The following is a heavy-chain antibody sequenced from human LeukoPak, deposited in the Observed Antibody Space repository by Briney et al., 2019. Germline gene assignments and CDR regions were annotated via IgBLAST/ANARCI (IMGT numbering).Heavy chain of an antibody. Sequence: GGSLRLSCAVSGFTFNTAWMAWVRQAPGKGLEYVGRIKSETDGGTTYYAEPVKGRCTISRDDSKNTLYLQMDGLKIEDTALYYCTADLRLWGQGTLVTVSS. V-gene: IGHV3-15*01. CDR3: TADLRL. J-gene: IGHJ1*01. CDR2: IKSETDGGTT. D-gene: IGHD3-16*01. CDR1: GFTFNTAW.